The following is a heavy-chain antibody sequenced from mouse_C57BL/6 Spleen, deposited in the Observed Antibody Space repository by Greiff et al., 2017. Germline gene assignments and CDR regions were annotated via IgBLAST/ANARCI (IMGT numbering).Heavy chain of an antibody. CDR1: GFTFSDYG. CDR3: ARTMVTTKRFAY. Sequence: EVQLVESGGGLVKPGGSLKLSCAASGFTFSDYGMHWVRQAPEKGLEWVAYISSGSSTIYYADTVKGRFTISRDNAKNTLFLQMTSLRSEDTAMYYCARTMVTTKRFAYWGKGTLVTVSA. J-gene: IGHJ3*01. V-gene: IGHV5-17*01. CDR2: ISSGSSTI. D-gene: IGHD2-2*01.